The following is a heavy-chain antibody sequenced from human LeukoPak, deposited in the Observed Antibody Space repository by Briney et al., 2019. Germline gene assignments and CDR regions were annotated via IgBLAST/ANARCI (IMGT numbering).Heavy chain of an antibody. CDR2: ISGSGGST. CDR1: GFTFSSYA. V-gene: IGHV3-23*01. Sequence: PGRSLRLSCAASGFTFSSYAMSWVRQAPGKGLEWVSAISGSGGSTYYADSVKGRFTISRDNSKNTLYLQMNSLRAEDTAVYYCAKSVDIVATIGAFDYWGQGTLVTVSS. D-gene: IGHD5-12*01. J-gene: IGHJ4*02. CDR3: AKSVDIVATIGAFDY.